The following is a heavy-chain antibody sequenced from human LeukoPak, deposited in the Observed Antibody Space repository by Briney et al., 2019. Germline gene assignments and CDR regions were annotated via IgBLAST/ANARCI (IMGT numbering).Heavy chain of an antibody. V-gene: IGHV4-59*01. Sequence: SETLSLTCIVSGGSFSYLSWIRQPPGKGLEWIGIIYDHGRTEYNPSLKSRVSISVDTSKNQVSLRLNSVTPADTAVYYCARDRRRELLHAFDIWGQGTMVTVSS. CDR2: IYDHGRT. J-gene: IGHJ3*02. CDR3: ARDRRRELLHAFDI. CDR1: GGSFSY. D-gene: IGHD1-7*01.